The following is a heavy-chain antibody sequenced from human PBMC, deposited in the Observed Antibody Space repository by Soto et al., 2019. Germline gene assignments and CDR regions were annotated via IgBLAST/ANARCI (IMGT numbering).Heavy chain of an antibody. CDR2: IWYDGSNK. D-gene: IGHD2-2*01. CDR1: GFTFSSYG. J-gene: IGHJ6*03. CDR3: ARDSMRLYYMDV. V-gene: IGHV3-33*01. Sequence: GGSLRLSCAASGFTFSSYGMHWVRQAPGKGLEWVAVIWYDGSNKYYADSVKGRFTISRDNSKNTLYLQMNSLRAEDTAVYYCARDSMRLYYMDVWGKGTTVTV.